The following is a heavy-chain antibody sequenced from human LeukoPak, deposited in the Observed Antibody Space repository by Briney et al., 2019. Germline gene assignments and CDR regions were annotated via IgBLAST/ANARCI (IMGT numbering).Heavy chain of an antibody. D-gene: IGHD4-11*01. CDR2: IFYRGST. CDR3: ARNDYSRRVFDY. Sequence: SETLSLTCTVSGGPISSYYWSWTRQPPGKGLEWIGDIFYRGSTNYNPSLKSRVTMSVDASKNQFSLNLSSVTATDTAVYYCARNDYSRRVFDYWGQGSLVTVSS. CDR1: GGPISSYY. J-gene: IGHJ4*02. V-gene: IGHV4-59*01.